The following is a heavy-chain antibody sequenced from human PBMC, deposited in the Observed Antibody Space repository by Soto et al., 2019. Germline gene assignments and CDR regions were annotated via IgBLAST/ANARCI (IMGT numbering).Heavy chain of an antibody. CDR3: ARGLAVAYSPALL. CDR1: GYTFTSYY. D-gene: IGHD6-19*01. J-gene: IGHJ4*02. CDR2: INPGGGIT. V-gene: IGHV1-46*01. Sequence: QVQLEQSGAEVKNPGASVKVSCKASGYTFTSYYMHWVRQAPGQRLEWMGVINPGGGITSYAENRPGRVTMTRDTSTSTAYMELSSLRSEDTAIYYCARGLAVAYSPALLWGQGTLLTVYS.